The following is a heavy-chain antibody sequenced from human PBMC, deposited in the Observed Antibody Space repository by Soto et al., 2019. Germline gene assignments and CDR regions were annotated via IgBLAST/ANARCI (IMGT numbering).Heavy chain of an antibody. CDR2: NDWSEDV. Sequence: SGPTLVNPTHTLTLTCVFAGFSLSTSGVSVSLIRQPQGKALEWHALNDWSEDVHNNTSMKTRLTMYKDTSKNLVILIMANLEPPDPPTYYAARISGSFQRGYGACGRGTRDT. CDR1: GFSLSTSGVS. J-gene: IGHJ5*02. CDR3: ARISGSFQRGYGA. D-gene: IGHD1-26*01. V-gene: IGHV2-70*13.